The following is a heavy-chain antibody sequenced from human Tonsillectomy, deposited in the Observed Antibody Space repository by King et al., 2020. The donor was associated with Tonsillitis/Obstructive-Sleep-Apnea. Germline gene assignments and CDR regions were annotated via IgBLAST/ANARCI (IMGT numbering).Heavy chain of an antibody. CDR3: ATLVSSGWYYFDY. J-gene: IGHJ4*02. CDR1: EFTVSSHY. D-gene: IGHD6-19*01. Sequence: VQLVESGGGLIQPGGSLRLSCAASEFTVSSHYMSWVRQAPGKGLEWVSVIYSGGSTYYAESVKGRFNISRDNSTNTLYLQMNSLRAEDTAVYYCATLVSSGWYYFDYWGQGTLFTVSS. V-gene: IGHV3-53*01. CDR2: IYSGGST.